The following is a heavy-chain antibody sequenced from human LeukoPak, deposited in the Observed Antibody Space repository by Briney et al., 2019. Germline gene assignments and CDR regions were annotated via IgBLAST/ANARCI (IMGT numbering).Heavy chain of an antibody. J-gene: IGHJ4*02. CDR1: GFAFSSQA. Sequence: GGSPRLSCAASGFAFSSQAMGWVRQAPGKGLEWVSVISDSGGITYYADSVKGRFTISRGNSKNTLFLQMNSLRAEDTAVYFCAKDARRTSGWYFFDYWGQGTLVTVSS. CDR2: ISDSGGIT. D-gene: IGHD6-19*01. V-gene: IGHV3-23*01. CDR3: AKDARRTSGWYFFDY.